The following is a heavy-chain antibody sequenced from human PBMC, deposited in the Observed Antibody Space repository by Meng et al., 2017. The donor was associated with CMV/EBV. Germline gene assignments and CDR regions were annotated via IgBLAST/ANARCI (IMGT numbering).Heavy chain of an antibody. J-gene: IGHJ4*02. Sequence: QVQLQESGPGLVKPSQTLSPPGHVSGGFIGSGGYYRSWIRQYPGKGLEWIGYIYYSGSTYYNPSLKSRVTISVDTSKNQFSLKLSSVTAADTAVYYCASSGNWGQGTLVTVSS. D-gene: IGHD1-1*01. CDR2: IYYSGST. CDR3: ASSGN. V-gene: IGHV4-31*02. CDR1: GGFIGSGGYY.